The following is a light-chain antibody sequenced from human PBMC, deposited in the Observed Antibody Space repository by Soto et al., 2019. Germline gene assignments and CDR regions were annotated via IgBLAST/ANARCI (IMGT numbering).Light chain of an antibody. CDR3: SSYTATTTQVV. J-gene: IGLJ2*01. CDR1: SNDIGGNNY. V-gene: IGLV2-14*01. Sequence: QSALTQPASVSGSPGQSITISCTGTSNDIGGNNYVSWYQQHPGKAPKLIIYEVSDRPLGVSNRFSGAKSGNTASLTISGLQAEDEADYYCSSYTATTTQVVFGGGTQLTVL. CDR2: EVS.